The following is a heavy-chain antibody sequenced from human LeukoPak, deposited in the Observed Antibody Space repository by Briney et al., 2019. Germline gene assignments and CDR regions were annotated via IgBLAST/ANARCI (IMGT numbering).Heavy chain of an antibody. Sequence: PGGSLRLSRAASGFTFDDYGMSWVRQAPGKGLEWVSGITGSGGSTYYADSVKGRFTISRDNSKNTLYLQMNSLRAEDTAIYYCARDERLLSFLKWGQGTLVTVSS. J-gene: IGHJ4*02. V-gene: IGHV3-23*01. CDR1: GFTFDDYG. D-gene: IGHD3-3*01. CDR2: ITGSGGST. CDR3: ARDERLLSFLK.